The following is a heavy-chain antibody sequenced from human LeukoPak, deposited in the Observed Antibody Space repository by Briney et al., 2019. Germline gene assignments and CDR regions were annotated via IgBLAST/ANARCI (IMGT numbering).Heavy chain of an antibody. CDR2: ISGSGGST. J-gene: IGHJ4*02. Sequence: PGGSLRLSCAASGFTFSSYAMSWVRQAPGKGLEWVSAISGSGGSTYYADSVKGRFTISRDNSKNTLYLQMNSLRAEDTAVYYCAKGRRPPLLQFGSIFDYWGQGTLATVSS. D-gene: IGHD4-11*01. CDR3: AKGRRPPLLQFGSIFDY. CDR1: GFTFSSYA. V-gene: IGHV3-23*01.